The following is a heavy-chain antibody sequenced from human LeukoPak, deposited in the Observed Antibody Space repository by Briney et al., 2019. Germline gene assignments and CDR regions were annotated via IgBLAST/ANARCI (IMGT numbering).Heavy chain of an antibody. D-gene: IGHD3-10*01. CDR3: ARVPRSYGSGSYYNYYYYGMDV. CDR2: IYYSGST. CDR1: GGSISSYY. Sequence: PSETLSLTCTVSGGSISSYYWSWIRQPPGKGLEWIGYIYYSGSTNYNPSLKSRVTISVDTSKNQFSLKLSSVTAADTAVYYCARVPRSYGSGSYYNYYYYGMDVWGQGTTVTASS. V-gene: IGHV4-59*12. J-gene: IGHJ6*02.